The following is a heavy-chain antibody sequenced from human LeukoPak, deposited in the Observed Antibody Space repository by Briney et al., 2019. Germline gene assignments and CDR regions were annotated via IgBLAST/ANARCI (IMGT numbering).Heavy chain of an antibody. CDR3: AKDLYDYVWGTYTVPDY. D-gene: IGHD3-16*01. J-gene: IGHJ4*02. Sequence: PGGSLRLSCAASGFTFSSYAMHWVRQAPGKGLEWVAVISYDGSNKYYTDSVKGRFTISRDNSKNTLYLQMNSLRAEDTAVYYCAKDLYDYVWGTYTVPDYWGQGTLVTVSS. CDR1: GFTFSSYA. V-gene: IGHV3-30-3*01. CDR2: ISYDGSNK.